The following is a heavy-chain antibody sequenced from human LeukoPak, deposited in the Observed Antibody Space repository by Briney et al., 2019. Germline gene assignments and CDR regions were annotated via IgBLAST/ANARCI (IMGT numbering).Heavy chain of an antibody. J-gene: IGHJ4*02. V-gene: IGHV3-23*01. Sequence: GGSLRLSCAASEFDFSSHAMTWVRQAPGKGLEWVSAISICGSKTYYADSVKGRFTISRDNSKNTLYLQMNSLRAEDTAVYYCANEIRPNDYWGQGTQVTVSS. CDR2: ISICGSKT. CDR1: EFDFSSHA. D-gene: IGHD4-17*01. CDR3: ANEIRPNDY.